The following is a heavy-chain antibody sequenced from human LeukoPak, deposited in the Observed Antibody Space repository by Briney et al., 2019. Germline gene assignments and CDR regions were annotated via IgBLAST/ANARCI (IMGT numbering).Heavy chain of an antibody. CDR2: IYYSGST. J-gene: IGHJ5*02. CDR3: ARDRYSSSWYLSGNWFDP. V-gene: IGHV4-30-4*01. D-gene: IGHD6-13*01. Sequence: SQTLSLTCTVSGGSISSGDYYWSWIRQPPGKGLEWIGYIYYSGSTYYNPSLKSRVTISVDTSKNQFSLKLSSVTAADTAVYYCARDRYSSSWYLSGNWFDPWGQGTLVTVSS. CDR1: GGSISSGDYY.